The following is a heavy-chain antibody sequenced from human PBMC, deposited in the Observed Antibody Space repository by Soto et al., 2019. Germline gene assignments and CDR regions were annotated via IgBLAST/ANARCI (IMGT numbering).Heavy chain of an antibody. D-gene: IGHD2-15*01. CDR2: IIPIFGTA. J-gene: IGHJ6*02. Sequence: GASVKVSCKASGGTFSSYAISWVRQAPGQGLEWMGGIIPIFGTANYAQKFKGRVTITADESTSTGYMELSSLRSEDTAVYYCARSQGGSSSLDIYYYYYYGMDVWGQGTTVTVSS. V-gene: IGHV1-69*13. CDR3: ARSQGGSSSLDIYYYYYYGMDV. CDR1: GGTFSSYA.